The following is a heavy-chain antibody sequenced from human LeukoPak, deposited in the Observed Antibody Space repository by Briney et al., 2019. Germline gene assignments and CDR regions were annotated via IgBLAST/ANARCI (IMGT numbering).Heavy chain of an antibody. CDR2: INHSGST. V-gene: IGHV4-34*01. CDR1: GGSFSGYY. Sequence: PSETLSLTCAVYGGSFSGYYWSWIRQPPGKGLEWIGEINHSGSTNYKPSLKSRVTISVDSAKNQFSLKRSSVTAADTAVYYCASTGQVAGTVDYWGQGTRVSVSS. D-gene: IGHD6-19*01. CDR3: ASTGQVAGTVDY. J-gene: IGHJ4*02.